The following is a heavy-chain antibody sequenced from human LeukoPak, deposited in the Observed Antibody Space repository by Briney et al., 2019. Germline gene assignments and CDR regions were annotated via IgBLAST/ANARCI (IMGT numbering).Heavy chain of an antibody. CDR2: ISGSGTKT. CDR3: AQDFHY. Sequence: GGSLRLSCAASGFTFRSYAMSWVRQAPGKGLGWVSGISGSGTKTYYADSVKGRFTISRDNSKNTVYPQMKSLRAVDTAVYYCAQDFHYWGQGTLVTVSS. CDR1: GFTFRSYA. V-gene: IGHV3-23*01. J-gene: IGHJ4*02.